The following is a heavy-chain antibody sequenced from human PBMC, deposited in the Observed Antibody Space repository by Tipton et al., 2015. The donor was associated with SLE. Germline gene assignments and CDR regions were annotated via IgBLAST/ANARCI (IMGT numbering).Heavy chain of an antibody. CDR3: ARHPSQAWYSNSEAWFDP. V-gene: IGHV4-38-2*01. J-gene: IGHJ5*02. CDR1: GYSISSGYY. Sequence: TLSLTCAVSGYSISSGYYWGWIRQPPGKGLEWIGSMYHSGSTYNNPSLKSRVTISVDTSKNQFSLKLSSVTAADTAVYYCARHPSQAWYSNSEAWFDPWGQGTLVTVSS. D-gene: IGHD6-6*01. CDR2: MYHSGST.